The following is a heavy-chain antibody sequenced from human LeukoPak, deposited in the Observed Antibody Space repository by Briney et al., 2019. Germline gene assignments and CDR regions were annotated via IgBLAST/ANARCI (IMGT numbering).Heavy chain of an antibody. CDR1: GYTFTGYY. CDR2: INPNSGGT. CDR3: ARDPKGSKKLDY. Sequence: ASVKVSCKASGYTFTGYYMHWVRQAPGLGLEWMGWINPNSGGTNYAQKFQGRVTMTRDTSISTAYMELSRLRSDDTAVYYCARDPKGSKKLDYWGQGTLVTVSS. V-gene: IGHV1-2*02. J-gene: IGHJ4*02.